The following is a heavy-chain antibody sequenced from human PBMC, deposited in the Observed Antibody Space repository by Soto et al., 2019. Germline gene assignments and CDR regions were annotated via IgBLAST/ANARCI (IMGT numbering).Heavy chain of an antibody. D-gene: IGHD6-6*01. V-gene: IGHV3-23*01. Sequence: PGGSLRLSCAASGFTFSSYAMSWVRQAPGKGLEWVSAISGSGGSTYYADSVKGRFTISRDNSKNTLYLQMNSLRAEDTAVYYCAKGLPADSSSPAARWYYYGMDVWGQGTTVTVSS. CDR2: ISGSGGST. CDR1: GFTFSSYA. J-gene: IGHJ6*02. CDR3: AKGLPADSSSPAARWYYYGMDV.